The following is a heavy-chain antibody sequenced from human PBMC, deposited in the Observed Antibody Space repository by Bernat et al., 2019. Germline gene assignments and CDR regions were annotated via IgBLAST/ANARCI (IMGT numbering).Heavy chain of an antibody. J-gene: IGHJ4*02. D-gene: IGHD6-13*01. CDR1: GFTFSSYA. CDR3: AKKGPEGGSAADAIEY. Sequence: QVQLVESGGGVVQPGRSLRLSCAASGFTFSSYALHWVRQAPGKGLEWVAVIAYDGSLKFYADSVKDRFTISRDNSRSTLYLQMNSLRTENTAVYYCAKKGPEGGSAADAIEYWGRGTLVTISS. V-gene: IGHV3-30-3*02. CDR2: IAYDGSLK.